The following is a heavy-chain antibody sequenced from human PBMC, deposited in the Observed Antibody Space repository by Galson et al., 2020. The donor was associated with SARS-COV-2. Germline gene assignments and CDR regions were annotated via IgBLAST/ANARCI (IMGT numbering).Heavy chain of an antibody. CDR1: GDSINNYF. Sequence: PSETLSLTCTVSGDSINNYFWSWIRQPPGKGLEWIGYIYSEAINYNPSLKSRVSMSIDTSKSQVSLKLDSVTAADTAMYFCTRDALVYGRPQPRSWFYNWIDTWGQGTLVTVAS. CDR3: TRDALVYGRPQPRSWFYNWIDT. V-gene: IGHV4-59*01. CDR2: IYSEAI. D-gene: IGHD3-10*01. J-gene: IGHJ5*02.